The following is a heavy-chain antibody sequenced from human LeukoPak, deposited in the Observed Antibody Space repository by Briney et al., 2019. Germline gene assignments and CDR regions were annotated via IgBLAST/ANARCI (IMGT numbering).Heavy chain of an antibody. V-gene: IGHV4-59*01. Sequence: PSETLSLTCTVSGGSINSYYWSWFRQPPEKGLEWIGYIYYSGSTNYNPSLQSRVTISVDTSGENQFSLKLNSVTAADTAVYYYARGLAGYSGGDDAFDAWGPGTMVTVSS. D-gene: IGHD6-19*01. CDR3: ARGLAGYSGGDDAFDA. J-gene: IGHJ3*01. CDR2: IYYSGST. CDR1: GGSINSYY.